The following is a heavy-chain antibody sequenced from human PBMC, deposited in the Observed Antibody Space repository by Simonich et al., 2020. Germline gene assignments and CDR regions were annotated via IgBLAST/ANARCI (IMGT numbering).Heavy chain of an antibody. J-gene: IGHJ4*02. CDR1: GFTFSSYS. D-gene: IGHD3-3*01. Sequence: EVQLVESGGGLVKPGGSLRLSCAASGFTFSSYSMNGVRQAPGKWLEGVSSISSSSSYRYYADSGKGRFTISRDNAKNSLYLQMNSLRAEDTAVYYCARKRFLEWFFDYWGQGTLVTVSS. V-gene: IGHV3-21*01. CDR2: ISSSSSYR. CDR3: ARKRFLEWFFDY.